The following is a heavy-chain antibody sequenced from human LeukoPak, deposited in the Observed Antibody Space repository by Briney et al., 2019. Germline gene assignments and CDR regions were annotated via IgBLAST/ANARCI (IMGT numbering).Heavy chain of an antibody. CDR1: GGSIRSYH. J-gene: IGHJ5*02. Sequence: SETLSLTCTVSGGSIRSYHWSWIRQPPGKRLEWIGYIYDSGSTNYNPSLKSRVTISIDTSKNQFSLKLSSVTAADTAVYYCARHVRKRGIAVAGTPGWFDPWGQGTLVTVSS. V-gene: IGHV4-59*08. CDR2: IYDSGST. D-gene: IGHD6-19*01. CDR3: ARHVRKRGIAVAGTPGWFDP.